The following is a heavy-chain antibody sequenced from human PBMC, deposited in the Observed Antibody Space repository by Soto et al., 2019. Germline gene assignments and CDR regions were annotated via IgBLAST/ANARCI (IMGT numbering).Heavy chain of an antibody. Sequence: SETLSLTCTVSGGAVSGGSYYWSWIRQPPGKGLEWIGYISYSGITNYNPSRESRVTISVDTSKSQFSLKLNSVTAADTAVYYCARDTYNLGSDWFDPWGQGILVTVSS. CDR3: ARDTYNLGSDWFDP. CDR2: ISYSGIT. V-gene: IGHV4-61*01. CDR1: GGAVSGGSYY. J-gene: IGHJ5*02. D-gene: IGHD3-10*01.